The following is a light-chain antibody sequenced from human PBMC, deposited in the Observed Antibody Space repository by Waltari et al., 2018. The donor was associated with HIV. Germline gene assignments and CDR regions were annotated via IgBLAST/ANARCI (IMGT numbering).Light chain of an antibody. Sequence: DNVMTQSPDSLSVSVGERATISCKSRQSVFYTSNNKDYLAWYQHKQGQPPKLLIYWAFIRESGVPERFSGSGSGTDFTLTISGVQAEDAAVYYCQQYFYSPQTFGQGTKVEIK. CDR2: WAF. J-gene: IGKJ1*01. CDR3: QQYFYSPQT. V-gene: IGKV4-1*01. CDR1: QSVFYTSNNKDY.